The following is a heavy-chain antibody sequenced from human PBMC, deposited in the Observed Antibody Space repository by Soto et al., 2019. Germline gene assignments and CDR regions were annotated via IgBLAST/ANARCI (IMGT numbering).Heavy chain of an antibody. CDR2: ISSSSSYI. V-gene: IGHV3-21*01. D-gene: IGHD2-15*01. J-gene: IGHJ6*02. Sequence: GGSLRLSCAASGFTFSSYTMNWVRQAPGKGLEWVSSISSSSSYIYYTDSVKGRFTISRDNAKNSLYLQMNSLRAEDTAVYYCAREYSNYGMDVWGQGTTVTVSS. CDR1: GFTFSSYT. CDR3: AREYSNYGMDV.